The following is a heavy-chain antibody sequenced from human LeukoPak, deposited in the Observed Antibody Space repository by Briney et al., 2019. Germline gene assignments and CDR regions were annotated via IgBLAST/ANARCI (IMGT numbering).Heavy chain of an antibody. J-gene: IGHJ6*04. CDR3: ARAPGYYYYGMVV. V-gene: IGHV3-48*03. Sequence: GGSLRLSCAASGFTFSSYAMNWVRQAPGKGLEWVSYISSSGSTIYYADSVKGRFTISRDNAKNSLYLQMNSLRAEDTAVYYCARAPGYYYYGMVVWGKGTTVTVSS. CDR2: ISSSGSTI. CDR1: GFTFSSYA.